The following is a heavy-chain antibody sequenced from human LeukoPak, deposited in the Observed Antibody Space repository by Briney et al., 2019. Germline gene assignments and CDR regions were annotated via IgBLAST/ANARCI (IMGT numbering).Heavy chain of an antibody. CDR1: GGSLNSPNYY. J-gene: IGHJ5*02. Sequence: PSETLSLTCIVSGGSLNSPNYYWGWIRQPPGKGLEWIGTIYYTGTTHYNPSLKSRLTISVDTSKNQFSPKLTSVTAADTAVYYCARHDYYGSLNWFDPWGQGTLITVSS. V-gene: IGHV4-39*01. CDR3: ARHDYYGSLNWFDP. CDR2: IYYTGTT. D-gene: IGHD3-10*01.